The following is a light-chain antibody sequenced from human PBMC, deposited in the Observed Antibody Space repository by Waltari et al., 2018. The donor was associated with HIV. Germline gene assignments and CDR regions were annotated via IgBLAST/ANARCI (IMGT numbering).Light chain of an antibody. CDR2: STS. CDR1: QSVSYN. Sequence: IVMTQSPATLSVSPGETATLSCRASQSVSYNVAWYQQKPGQAPRLVVHSTSSRATGIPARFSGSGSGTNFSLTITRLQSEDYAVYYCHQYDNWPPHTFGQGTIVEIK. V-gene: IGKV3-15*01. J-gene: IGKJ2*01. CDR3: HQYDNWPPHT.